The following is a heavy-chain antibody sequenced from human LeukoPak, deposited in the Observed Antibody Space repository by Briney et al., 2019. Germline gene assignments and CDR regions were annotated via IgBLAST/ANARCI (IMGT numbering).Heavy chain of an antibody. CDR3: ARSRRGEEFLVTGFDP. V-gene: IGHV4-34*01. J-gene: IGHJ5*02. D-gene: IGHD2-21*02. Sequence: SETLSLTCAVYGGSFSGYYWSWIRQPPGKGLEWIGETNHSGSTNYNPSLKSRITISVDTSKNQFSLKLSSVTAAGTAVYYCARSRRGEEFLVTGFDPWGQGTLVTVSS. CDR1: GGSFSGYY. CDR2: TNHSGST.